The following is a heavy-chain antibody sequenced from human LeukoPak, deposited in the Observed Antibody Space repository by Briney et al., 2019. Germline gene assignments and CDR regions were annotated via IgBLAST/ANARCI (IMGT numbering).Heavy chain of an antibody. CDR1: GLSFRVYY. V-gene: IGHV4-34*01. Sequence: SETLSLTCAVYGLSFRVYYLSWIRQPPGKGLEWIGEINHSGSTNYNPSLKSRVTISVDTSKNQFSLKLSSVTAADTAVYYGARGRWYRWFDPWGEGTLVTVSS. CDR3: ARGRWYRWFDP. J-gene: IGHJ5*02. D-gene: IGHD6-13*01. CDR2: INHSGST.